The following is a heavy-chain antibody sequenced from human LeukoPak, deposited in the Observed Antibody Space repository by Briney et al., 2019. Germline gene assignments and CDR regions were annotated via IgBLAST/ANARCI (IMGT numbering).Heavy chain of an antibody. D-gene: IGHD5-12*01. CDR1: GGSISSSSYY. CDR3: ARGVGYEVAVDY. CDR2: IYYSGST. J-gene: IGHJ4*02. Sequence: PSETLSLTCTVSGGSISSSSYYWGWIRQPPGKGLEWIGSIYYSGSTYYNPSLKSRVTISVDTSKNQFSLKLSSVTAADTAVYYCARGVGYEVAVDYWGQGTLVTVSS. V-gene: IGHV4-39*07.